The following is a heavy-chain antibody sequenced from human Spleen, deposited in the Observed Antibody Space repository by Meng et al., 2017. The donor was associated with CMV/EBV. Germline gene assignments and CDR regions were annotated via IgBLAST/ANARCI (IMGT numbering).Heavy chain of an antibody. Sequence: GESLKISCKGSGYSFTSYWIGWVRQMPGKGLEWMGIIYPGDSDTRYSTSFQGQVTISADKSMCTAYLQWSSLKASDTAMYYCASPFGSTSWFGSDDAFDVWGQGTMVTVSS. CDR2: IYPGDSDT. J-gene: IGHJ3*01. D-gene: IGHD2-2*01. V-gene: IGHV5-51*01. CDR1: GYSFTSYW. CDR3: ASPFGSTSWFGSDDAFDV.